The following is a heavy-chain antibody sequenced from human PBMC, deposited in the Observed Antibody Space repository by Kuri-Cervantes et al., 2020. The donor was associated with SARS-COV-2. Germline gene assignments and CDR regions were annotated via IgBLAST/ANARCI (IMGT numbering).Heavy chain of an antibody. CDR3: ARRVTFYYYTDV. Sequence: GESLKISCAASGFTFSDYYMSWIRQAPGKGLEWVSYISSSGSTIYYADSVKDRFTISRDNAKNSLYLQMTSLRAEDTAVYYCARRVTFYYYTDVWGKGTTVTVSS. CDR1: GFTFSDYY. V-gene: IGHV3-11*04. J-gene: IGHJ6*03. D-gene: IGHD2/OR15-2a*01. CDR2: ISSSGSTI.